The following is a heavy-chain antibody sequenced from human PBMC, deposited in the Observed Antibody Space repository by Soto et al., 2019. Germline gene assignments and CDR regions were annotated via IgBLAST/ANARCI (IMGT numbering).Heavy chain of an antibody. Sequence: ASVKVSCKASGYTFTSYYMHWVRQAPGQGLEWMGIINPSGGSTSYAQKFQGRVTKTRDTSTSTVYMELSSLRSEDTAVYYCARDRNYYDSSGPFDAFDIWGQGTMVTVSS. CDR3: ARDRNYYDSSGPFDAFDI. J-gene: IGHJ3*02. CDR2: INPSGGST. D-gene: IGHD3-22*01. CDR1: GYTFTSYY. V-gene: IGHV1-46*01.